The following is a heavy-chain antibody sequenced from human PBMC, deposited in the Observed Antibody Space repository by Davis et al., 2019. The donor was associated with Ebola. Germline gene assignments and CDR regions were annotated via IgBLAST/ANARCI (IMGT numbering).Heavy chain of an antibody. D-gene: IGHD3-3*01. J-gene: IGHJ6*02. V-gene: IGHV1-18*01. CDR2: ISAYNGNT. Sequence: ASVKVSCKASGYTFTSYGISWVRQAPGQGLEWMGWISAYNGNTNYAQKLQGRVTMTTDTSTSTTYMELRSLRSDDTAVYYCARLRFLEWLFSSMDVWGQGTTVTVSS. CDR1: GYTFTSYG. CDR3: ARLRFLEWLFSSMDV.